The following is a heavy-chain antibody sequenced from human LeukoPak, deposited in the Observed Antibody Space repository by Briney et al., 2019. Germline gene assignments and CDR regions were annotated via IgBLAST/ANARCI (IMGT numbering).Heavy chain of an antibody. Sequence: PSETLSLTCAVSGVSFSGYYWSWIRLPPGKGPEWIGEISHSGRTSYNPSLKGRVTISLDTSMNHFSLSLRFVTAADTAVYYCTRTSPGIPLDFWGQGTLVTVSS. D-gene: IGHD1-26*01. V-gene: IGHV4-34*01. CDR2: ISHSGRT. CDR3: TRTSPGIPLDF. J-gene: IGHJ4*02. CDR1: GVSFSGYY.